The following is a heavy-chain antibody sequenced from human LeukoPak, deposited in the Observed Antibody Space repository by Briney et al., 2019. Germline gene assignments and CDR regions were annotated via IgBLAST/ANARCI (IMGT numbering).Heavy chain of an antibody. Sequence: PGGSLRLSRAASGLTFDDYAMHWVRQAPGKGPEWISLITGNGITTSYADSVRGRFTISRDNSKNSLYLQMNSLTTEDSALYYCGGSWDYYFDYWGKGSLVTVSS. J-gene: IGHJ4*02. CDR2: ITGNGITT. D-gene: IGHD6-13*01. CDR1: GLTFDDYA. CDR3: GGSWDYYFDY. V-gene: IGHV3-43*02.